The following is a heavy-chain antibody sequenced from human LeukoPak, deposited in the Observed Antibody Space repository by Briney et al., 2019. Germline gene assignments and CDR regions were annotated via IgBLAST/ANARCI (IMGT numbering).Heavy chain of an antibody. Sequence: GRSLRLSCAASGFTFCSYAMHWVRQAPGKGLEWVAVISYDGSNKYYADSVKGRFTISRDNSKNTLYLQMNSLRAEDTAVYYCASEDSYYWGQGTLVTVSS. CDR1: GFTFCSYA. J-gene: IGHJ4*02. CDR3: ASEDSYY. CDR2: ISYDGSNK. V-gene: IGHV3-30-3*01. D-gene: IGHD3/OR15-3a*01.